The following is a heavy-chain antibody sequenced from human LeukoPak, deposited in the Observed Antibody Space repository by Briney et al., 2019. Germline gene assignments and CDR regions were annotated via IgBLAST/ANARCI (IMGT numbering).Heavy chain of an antibody. CDR1: GYTFTSYG. J-gene: IGHJ4*02. V-gene: IGHV1-18*01. CDR3: ARDSEITIFGVVINRFDY. CDR2: ISAYNGNT. Sequence: ASVKVSCKASGYTFTSYGISWVRQAPGQGLEWMGWISAYNGNTNYAQKLQGRVTMTTDTSTSTAYMELRSLRSDDTAVYYCARDSEITIFGVVINRFDYWGQGTLVTVSS. D-gene: IGHD3-3*01.